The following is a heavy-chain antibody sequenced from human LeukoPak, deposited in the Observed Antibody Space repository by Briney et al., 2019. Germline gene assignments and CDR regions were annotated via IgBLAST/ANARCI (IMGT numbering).Heavy chain of an antibody. V-gene: IGHV1-69*05. CDR2: IIPIFGTA. CDR1: GGTFSSYA. J-gene: IGHJ4*02. CDR3: ARGGMGDFWSGYYD. Sequence: GASVKVSCKAPGGTFSSYAISWVRQAPGQGLEWMGGIIPIFGTANYAQKFQGRVTITTDESTSTACMELSSLRSEDTAVYYCARGGMGDFWSGYYDWGQGTLVTVSS. D-gene: IGHD3-3*01.